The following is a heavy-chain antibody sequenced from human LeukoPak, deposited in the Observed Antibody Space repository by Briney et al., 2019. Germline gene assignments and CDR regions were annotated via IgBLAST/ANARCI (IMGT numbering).Heavy chain of an antibody. Sequence: GGSLRISCAASEFTFDDYAMHWVRQAPGKGLEWVSGISWNGGSIAYADSVKGRFTISRDNAKNSLYLQMNSLRAEDTAVYYCARATPLWFGASGGFDPWGQGTLVTVSS. D-gene: IGHD3-10*01. J-gene: IGHJ5*02. V-gene: IGHV3-9*01. CDR1: EFTFDDYA. CDR2: ISWNGGSI. CDR3: ARATPLWFGASGGFDP.